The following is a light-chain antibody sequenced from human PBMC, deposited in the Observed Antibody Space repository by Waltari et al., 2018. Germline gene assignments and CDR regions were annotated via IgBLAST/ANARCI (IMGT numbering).Light chain of an antibody. J-gene: IGKJ1*01. CDR2: GAS. Sequence: EIVMTQSPASLSLSPGERVTLPCRASQSVTTNLAWYQPQPGQAPRLLIYGASTRPAGIPARFSGSGSGTEFTLTISGLQSEDFAFYYCQQYNDWPPWTFGQGTKVEIK. V-gene: IGKV3-15*01. CDR1: QSVTTN. CDR3: QQYNDWPPWT.